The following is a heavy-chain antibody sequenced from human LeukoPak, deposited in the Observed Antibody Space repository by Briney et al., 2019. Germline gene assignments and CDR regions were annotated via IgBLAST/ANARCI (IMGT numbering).Heavy chain of an antibody. CDR1: GFTFSSYW. Sequence: GGSLRLSCAASGFTFSSYWMHWVRQAPGKGLEWVSRINSDGSSTSYADSVKGRFTISRDNAKNSLYLQMNSLRADDMALYYCAKDRLSGFSGGIIDYWGQGTLVTVSS. J-gene: IGHJ4*02. CDR2: INSDGSST. V-gene: IGHV3-74*01. D-gene: IGHD6-19*01. CDR3: AKDRLSGFSGGIIDY.